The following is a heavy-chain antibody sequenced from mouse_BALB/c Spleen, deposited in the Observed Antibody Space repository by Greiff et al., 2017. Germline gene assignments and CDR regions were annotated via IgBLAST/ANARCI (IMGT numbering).Heavy chain of an antibody. CDR1: GFTFSSFG. J-gene: IGHJ3*01. CDR2: ISSGSSTI. CDR3: VYGSSFFAY. Sequence: EVHLVESGGGLVQPGGSRKLSCAASGFTFSSFGMHWVRQAPEKGLEWVAYISSGSSTIYYADTVKGRFTISRDNPKNTLFLQMTSLRSEDTAMYYCVYGSSFFAYWGQGTLVTVSA. D-gene: IGHD1-1*01. V-gene: IGHV5-17*02.